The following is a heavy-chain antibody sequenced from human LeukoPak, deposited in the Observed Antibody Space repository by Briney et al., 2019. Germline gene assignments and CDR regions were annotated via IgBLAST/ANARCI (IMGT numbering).Heavy chain of an antibody. CDR2: IYYSGST. V-gene: IGHV4-30-4*01. CDR1: GGSISSGDYY. J-gene: IGHJ4*02. CDR3: ARKQLQWFNFDY. Sequence: SETLSLTCTVSGGSISSGDYYWSWIRQPPGKGLEWIGYIYYSGSTYYNPSLKSRVTISVDTSKSQFSLKLSSVTAADTAVYYCARKQLQWFNFDYWGQGTLVTVSS. D-gene: IGHD5-24*01.